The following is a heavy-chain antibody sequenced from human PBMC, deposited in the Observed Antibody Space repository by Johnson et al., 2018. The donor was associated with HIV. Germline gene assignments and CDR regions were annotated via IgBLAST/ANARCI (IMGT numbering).Heavy chain of an antibody. Sequence: VQLVESGGGVVRPGGSLRLSCAASGFTFDDYGMSWVRQVPGKGLEWVSGINWNSGNTFYADSVQGRFTISRDNSKNTLDLHMNRLRVEDTAVYYCARGYGDYSDFFDVWGQGTMVTVSS. J-gene: IGHJ3*01. CDR1: GFTFDDYG. CDR3: ARGYGDYSDFFDV. CDR2: INWNSGNT. V-gene: IGHV3-20*04. D-gene: IGHD4-17*01.